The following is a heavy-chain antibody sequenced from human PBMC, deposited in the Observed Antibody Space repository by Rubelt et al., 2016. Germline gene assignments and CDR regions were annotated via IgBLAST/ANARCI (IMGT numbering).Heavy chain of an antibody. D-gene: IGHD5-24*01. Sequence: QLQLQESGPGLVKPSETLSLTCTVSGGSISSSSYYWGWIRQPPGKGLEWIGSIYYSGRTYYNPSLKSRVTISVDTSKNQFSLKLSSVTAADTAVYDCASHIDGYGYYWGQGTLVTVSS. CDR3: ASHIDGYGYY. CDR2: IYYSGRT. V-gene: IGHV4-39*01. J-gene: IGHJ4*02. CDR1: GGSISSSSYY.